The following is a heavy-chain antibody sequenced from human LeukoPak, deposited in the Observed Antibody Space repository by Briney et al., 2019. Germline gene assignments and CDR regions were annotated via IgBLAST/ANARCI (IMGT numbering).Heavy chain of an antibody. Sequence: GGSLRPSCAASGFTFSSHDMHWVRQAPGKGLEWVAIILYDGGKKDYADSVKGRLTISRDNSKNSLYLQMNSLRPDDTAVYYCAKYTLIGYSYGNYYYYYMDVWGKGTTVTVSS. D-gene: IGHD5-18*01. CDR3: AKYTLIGYSYGNYYYYYMDV. CDR2: ILYDGGKK. V-gene: IGHV3-30*02. CDR1: GFTFSSHD. J-gene: IGHJ6*03.